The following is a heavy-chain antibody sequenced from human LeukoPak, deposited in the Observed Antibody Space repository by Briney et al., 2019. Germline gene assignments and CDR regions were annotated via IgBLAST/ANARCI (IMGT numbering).Heavy chain of an antibody. D-gene: IGHD5-18*01. CDR3: ARGYSYGTD. CDR1: GGSFSGYY. CDR2: INHSGST. V-gene: IGHV4-34*01. J-gene: IGHJ4*02. Sequence: PSETLSLTCAVYGGSFSGYYWSWIRQPPGKGLEWIGEINHSGSTNYNPSLKSRVTISVDKSKNQFSLKLSSVTAADTAVYYCARGYSYGTDWGQGTQVTVSS.